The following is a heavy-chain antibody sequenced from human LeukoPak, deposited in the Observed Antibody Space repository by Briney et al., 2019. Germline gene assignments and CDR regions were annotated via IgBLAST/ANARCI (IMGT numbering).Heavy chain of an antibody. V-gene: IGHV3-33*06. J-gene: IGHJ4*02. CDR3: AKDAQRGFDYSNSLDN. CDR1: GFTFSHYG. D-gene: IGHD4-11*01. CDR2: IWSDGTNR. Sequence: GRSLRLSCATSGFTFSHYGMHWVRQAPGKGLEWVAVIWSDGTNRYYGDPVKGRFTISRDNFQRTVYLQMNSLRAEDTAVYYCAKDAQRGFDYSNSLDNWGQATLVTFSS.